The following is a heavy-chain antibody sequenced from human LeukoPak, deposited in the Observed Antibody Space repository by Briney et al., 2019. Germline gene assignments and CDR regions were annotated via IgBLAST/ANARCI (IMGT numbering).Heavy chain of an antibody. Sequence: GGSLRLSCAASGFTFSSYSMNWVRQAPGKGLEWVSSISSSSSYIYYADSVKGRFTISRDNAKNSLYLQMNSLRAEDTAVYYCARLRPLAAGDAFDIWGQGTMVTVSS. D-gene: IGHD6-13*01. CDR1: GFTFSSYS. V-gene: IGHV3-21*01. CDR2: ISSSSSYI. CDR3: ARLRPLAAGDAFDI. J-gene: IGHJ3*02.